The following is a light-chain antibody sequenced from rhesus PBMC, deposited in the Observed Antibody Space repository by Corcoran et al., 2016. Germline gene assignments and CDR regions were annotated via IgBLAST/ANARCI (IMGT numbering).Light chain of an antibody. CDR2: ASY. CDR1: QTISSS. V-gene: IGKV1-44*01. Sequence: DIQMTQSPSSLSASVGDRVTITCRASQTISSSLACYQQKPGKFPKLLIYASYSLESGVPSRFSGSGSRTEFTLTVSSLQPEDFATYNCQQHNSHPPTFGQVTKVEIK. J-gene: IGKJ1*01. CDR3: QQHNSHPPT.